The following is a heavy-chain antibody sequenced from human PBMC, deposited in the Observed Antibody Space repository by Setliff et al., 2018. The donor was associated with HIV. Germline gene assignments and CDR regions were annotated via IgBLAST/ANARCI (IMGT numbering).Heavy chain of an antibody. D-gene: IGHD6-25*01. Sequence: PGGSLSLSCVVSGLAYKNAWMNWVRQAPGGGLEWVGRVKSMTEGGPTDYAAPVRGRFIISRDDSKSTVYLQMNTLKIEDTGLYYCVRDPVSGMFDYWGQGTLVTVSS. J-gene: IGHJ4*01. CDR3: VRDPVSGMFDY. CDR1: GLAYKNAW. V-gene: IGHV3-15*07. CDR2: VKSMTEGGPT.